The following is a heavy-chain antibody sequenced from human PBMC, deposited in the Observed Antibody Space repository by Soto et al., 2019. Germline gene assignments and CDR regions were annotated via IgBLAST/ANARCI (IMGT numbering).Heavy chain of an antibody. Sequence: SVKVSCKASGGTFSSYAISWVRQAPGQGLEWMGGIIPIFGTANYAQKFQGRVTITADKSTSTAYMELSSLRSEDTAVYYCARDSECIAARSGSYAMDVWGQGTTVTVS. CDR2: IIPIFGTA. D-gene: IGHD6-6*01. J-gene: IGHJ6*02. V-gene: IGHV1-69*06. CDR1: GGTFSSYA. CDR3: ARDSECIAARSGSYAMDV.